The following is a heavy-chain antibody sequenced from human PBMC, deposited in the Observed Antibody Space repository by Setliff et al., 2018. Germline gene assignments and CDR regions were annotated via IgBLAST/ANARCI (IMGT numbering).Heavy chain of an antibody. J-gene: IGHJ4*02. CDR3: ARGYYNFLSGYYTPYYFDY. Sequence: SETLSLTCTVSGGSISTFYWSWIRQSPEKGLEWIAYIHYSGSTNQNPSLKSRVTISLDTPKNQFSLKLSYMTAADTAVYFCARGYYNFLSGYYTPYYFDYWGQGTLVTVSS. CDR1: GGSISTFY. CDR2: IHYSGST. V-gene: IGHV4-59*01. D-gene: IGHD3-3*01.